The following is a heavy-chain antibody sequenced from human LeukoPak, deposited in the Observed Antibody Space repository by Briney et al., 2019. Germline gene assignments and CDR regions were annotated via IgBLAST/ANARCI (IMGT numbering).Heavy chain of an antibody. V-gene: IGHV4-34*01. CDR2: INHSGST. J-gene: IGHJ3*02. Sequence: PSETLSLTCAVYGGSFSGYYWSWIRQPPGKGLEWIGEINHSGSTNYNPSLKSRVTISVDTSKNQFSLKLSSVTAADTAVYYCARDSGYSSSPDAFDIWGQGTMVTVSS. CDR1: GGSFSGYY. CDR3: ARDSGYSSSPDAFDI. D-gene: IGHD6-6*01.